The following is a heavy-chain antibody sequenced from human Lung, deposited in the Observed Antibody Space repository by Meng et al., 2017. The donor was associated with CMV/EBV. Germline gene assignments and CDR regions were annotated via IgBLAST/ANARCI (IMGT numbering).Heavy chain of an antibody. CDR2: INPKSTGT. J-gene: IGHJ5*02. CDR3: TRGAPVTAIGDRVDWFDP. CDR1: GYTFTDYY. Sequence: QGQLVQSGAEVKKPGASVTVSCKASGYTFTDYYIHWVRQAPEQGLEWMGWINPKSTGTNYAQKFQDWVTMTRDTSISTAYMELRGLKSDDTAIYYCTRGAPVTAIGDRVDWFDPWGQGTLVTVSS. D-gene: IGHD2-21*02. V-gene: IGHV1-2*04.